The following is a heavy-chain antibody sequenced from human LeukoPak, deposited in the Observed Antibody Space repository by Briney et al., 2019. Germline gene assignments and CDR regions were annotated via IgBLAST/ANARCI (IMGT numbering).Heavy chain of an antibody. CDR2: IIPIFGTA. CDR1: GGTFSSYA. J-gene: IGHJ5*02. CDR3: ARDAYGSGSLGFDP. D-gene: IGHD3-10*01. Sequence: GASVKVSCKASGGTFSSYAISWVRQAPGQGLEWMGGIIPIFGTASYAQKFQGRVTITADKSTSTAYMELSSLRSEDTAVYYCARDAYGSGSLGFDPWGQGTLVTVSS. V-gene: IGHV1-69*06.